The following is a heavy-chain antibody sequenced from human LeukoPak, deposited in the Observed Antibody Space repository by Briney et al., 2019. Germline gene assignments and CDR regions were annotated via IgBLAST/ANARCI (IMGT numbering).Heavy chain of an antibody. V-gene: IGHV3-48*01. CDR2: ISSSSTI. J-gene: IGHJ6*02. CDR1: GFTFSSYS. Sequence: GGSLRLSCAASGFTFSSYSMNWVRQAPGKGLEWVSYISSSSTIYYADSVKGRFTISRDNAKNSLYLQMNSLRAEDTAVYYCARDQNVDTAVDYYGMDVWGQGTTVTVSS. D-gene: IGHD5-18*01. CDR3: ARDQNVDTAVDYYGMDV.